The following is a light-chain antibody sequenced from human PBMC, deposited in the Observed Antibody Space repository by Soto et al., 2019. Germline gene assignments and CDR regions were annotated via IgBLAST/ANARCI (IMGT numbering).Light chain of an antibody. CDR2: DVS. Sequence: QSALTQPRSVSGSPGQSVTISCTGTSSDVGGYNYVSWYQQHPGKAPKLMNYDVSKRPSGVPDRFSGSKSGNTASLTISGLQAEDEADYYCCSYAGSYTWTFGQGTK. CDR3: CSYAGSYTWT. J-gene: IGLJ3*02. V-gene: IGLV2-11*01. CDR1: SSDVGGYNY.